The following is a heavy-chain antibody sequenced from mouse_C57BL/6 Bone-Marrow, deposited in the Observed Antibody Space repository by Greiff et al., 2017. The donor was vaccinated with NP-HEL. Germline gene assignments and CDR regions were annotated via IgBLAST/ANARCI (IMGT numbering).Heavy chain of an antibody. Sequence: QVQLQQSGAELARPGASVKLSCKASGYTFTSYGISWVKQRTGQGLEWIGEIHPRSGNTYYNEKFKGKATLTADKSSSTAYMELRSLTSEDSAVYFCVGVYAFAYWGQGTLVTVSA. J-gene: IGHJ3*01. CDR3: VGVYAFAY. CDR2: IHPRSGNT. CDR1: GYTFTSYG. V-gene: IGHV1-81*01. D-gene: IGHD1-1*01.